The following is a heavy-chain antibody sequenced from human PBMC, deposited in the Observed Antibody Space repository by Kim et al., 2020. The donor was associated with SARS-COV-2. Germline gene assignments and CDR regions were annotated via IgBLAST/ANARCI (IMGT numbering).Heavy chain of an antibody. CDR2: IIPIFGTA. CDR3: ARDKSNYYDSSGYWDHPLDY. J-gene: IGHJ4*02. CDR1: GGTFSSYA. Sequence: SVKVSCKASGGTFSSYAISWVRQAPGQGLEWMGGIIPIFGTANYAQKFQGRVTITADESTSTAYMELSSLRSEDTAVYYCARDKSNYYDSSGYWDHPLDYWGQGTLVTVSS. D-gene: IGHD3-22*01. V-gene: IGHV1-69*13.